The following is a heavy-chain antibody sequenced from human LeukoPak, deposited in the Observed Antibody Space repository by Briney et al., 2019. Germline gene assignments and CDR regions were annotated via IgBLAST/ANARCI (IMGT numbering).Heavy chain of an antibody. CDR2: VSLTGET. CDR3: SKERGAFCSFAD. J-gene: IGHJ4*02. CDR1: DGSISITNG. Sequence: SETVSLMCGVSDGSISITNGRSWVRQPPGQGLEWIAAVSLTGETNYHPSLNCRVAMSLGGSRLQLSLTLTSVTAPDTAIYYCSKERGAFCSFADWGQGSLV. D-gene: IGHD1-26*01. V-gene: IGHV4-4*02.